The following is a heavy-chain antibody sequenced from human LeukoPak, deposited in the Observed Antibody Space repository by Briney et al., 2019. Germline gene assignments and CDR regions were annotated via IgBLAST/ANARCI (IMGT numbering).Heavy chain of an antibody. CDR2: IYYSGST. Sequence: SETLSLTCTVSGSSISSYYWSWIRQPPGKGLEWIGYIYYSGSTNYNPSLKSRVTISVDTSKNQFSLKLSSVTAADTAVYYCARDPGAVSAYYFDYWGQGTLVTVSS. J-gene: IGHJ4*02. CDR3: ARDPGAVSAYYFDY. D-gene: IGHD6-19*01. V-gene: IGHV4-59*12. CDR1: GSSISSYY.